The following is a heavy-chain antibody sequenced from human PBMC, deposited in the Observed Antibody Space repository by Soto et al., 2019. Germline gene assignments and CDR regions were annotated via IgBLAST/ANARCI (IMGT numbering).Heavy chain of an antibody. J-gene: IGHJ4*02. CDR1: GFTFNNYD. Sequence: EVQLLDSGGDLVQPGGSLRLSCAASGFTFNNYDMSWVRQAPGKGLEWVSTLSDTTYYADSVRGRFTISRDTSGSTLYLQMNTLGVDDTAVYYCARSLVPSRHFFDHWGQGTLVTVSS. V-gene: IGHV3-23*01. CDR2: LSDTT. CDR3: ARSLVPSRHFFDH. D-gene: IGHD2-15*01.